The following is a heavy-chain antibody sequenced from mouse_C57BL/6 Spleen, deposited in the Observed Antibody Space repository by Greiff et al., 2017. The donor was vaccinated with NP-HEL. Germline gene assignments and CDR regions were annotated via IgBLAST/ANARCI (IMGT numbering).Heavy chain of an antibody. CDR3: ARGGSMVTTRGFGY. D-gene: IGHD2-2*01. CDR1: GYTFTSYW. CDR2: IDPSDSYT. Sequence: QVQLQQPGAELVRPGTSVKLSCKASGYTFTSYWMHWVKQRPGQGLEWIGVIDPSDSYTNYNQKFKGKATLTVDTSSSTAYMQLSSLTSEDSAVYYCARGGSMVTTRGFGYWGQGTTLTVSS. J-gene: IGHJ2*01. V-gene: IGHV1-59*01.